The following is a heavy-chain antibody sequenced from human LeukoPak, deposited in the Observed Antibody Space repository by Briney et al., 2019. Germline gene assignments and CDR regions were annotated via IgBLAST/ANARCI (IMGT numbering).Heavy chain of an antibody. CDR1: GFTFSTYW. J-gene: IGHJ4*02. CDR3: TRDRSWSGYDY. Sequence: GGSLRLSCGASGFTFSTYWMTWVRQAPGKGLEWVASIREDGSEIFYVDSVKGRFTISRDNAKNSMYLQMNSLRVEDSGLYYCTRDRSWSGYDYWGQGTLVTVSS. V-gene: IGHV3-7*03. CDR2: IREDGSEI. D-gene: IGHD1-26*01.